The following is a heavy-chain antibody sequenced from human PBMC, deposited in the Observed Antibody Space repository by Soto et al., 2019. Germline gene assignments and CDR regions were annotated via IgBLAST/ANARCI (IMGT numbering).Heavy chain of an antibody. Sequence: QLQLQESGSGLVKASQTLSLTCDVSGGSISTGGYSWNWIRQPPGKGLEWVGYIYHSGSTYDNPSLKSRVTMSVNRSNNQFSLNLTSVTAADTAVYFCARGHYRYAMDVWGQGTTVTVSS. CDR2: IYHSGST. J-gene: IGHJ6*02. CDR3: ARGHYRYAMDV. V-gene: IGHV4-30-2*01. CDR1: GGSISTGGYS.